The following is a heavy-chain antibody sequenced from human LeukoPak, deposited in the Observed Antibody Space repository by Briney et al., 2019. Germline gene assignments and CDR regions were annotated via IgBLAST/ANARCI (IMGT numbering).Heavy chain of an antibody. J-gene: IGHJ4*02. V-gene: IGHV4-59*01. CDR2: IYYSGST. CDR3: ARGLGYCSGGSCYSGDLDY. CDR1: GGSNSSYY. D-gene: IGHD2-15*01. Sequence: PSETLSLTCTVSGGSNSSYYWSWIRQPPGKGLEWIGYIYYSGSTNYNPSLKSRVTISVDTSKNQFSLKLSSVTAADTAVYYCARGLGYCSGGSCYSGDLDYWGQGTLATVSS.